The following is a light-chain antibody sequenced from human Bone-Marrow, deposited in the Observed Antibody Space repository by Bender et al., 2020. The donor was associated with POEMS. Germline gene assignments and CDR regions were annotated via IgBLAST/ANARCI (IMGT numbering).Light chain of an antibody. J-gene: IGLJ3*02. CDR1: SSNIGTNT. Sequence: QSVLTQPPSASGTPGQRVTISCSGVSSNIGTNTVTWYQQLPGSAPRLVVYSNYQRPSGVPARFSGSKSGTSASLAISDIQSEDEGDYYCSSWDDSLSGWVFGGGTKLTVL. V-gene: IGLV1-44*01. CDR2: SNY. CDR3: SSWDDSLSGWV.